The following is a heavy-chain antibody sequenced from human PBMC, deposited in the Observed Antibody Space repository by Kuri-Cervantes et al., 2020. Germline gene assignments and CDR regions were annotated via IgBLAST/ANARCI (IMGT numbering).Heavy chain of an antibody. CDR3: ARQVSSWYWFDP. Sequence: ASVKVSCKASGYTFTIYDINWVRQATGQGLEWMGWMNPNSGHTGYARKFQGRVTMTRNTSISTAYMELSGLRFEDTAVYYCARQVSSWYWFDPWGQGTLVTVSS. J-gene: IGHJ5*02. V-gene: IGHV1-8*02. D-gene: IGHD6-13*01. CDR2: MNPNSGHT. CDR1: GYTFTIYD.